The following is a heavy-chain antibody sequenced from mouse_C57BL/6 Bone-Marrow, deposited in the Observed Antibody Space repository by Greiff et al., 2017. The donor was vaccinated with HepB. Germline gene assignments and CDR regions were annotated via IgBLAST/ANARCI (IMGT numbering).Heavy chain of an antibody. D-gene: IGHD1-1*01. Sequence: QVQLKESGAELVKPGASVKLSCKASGYTFTSYWMHWVKQRPGQGLEWIGMIHPNSGSTNYNEKFKSKASLTVDKSSSTAYMQLSSLTSEDSAVYYCARDTPVVDWYFDVWGTVTTVTVSS. CDR1: GYTFTSYW. J-gene: IGHJ1*03. CDR3: ARDTPVVDWYFDV. CDR2: IHPNSGST. V-gene: IGHV1-64*01.